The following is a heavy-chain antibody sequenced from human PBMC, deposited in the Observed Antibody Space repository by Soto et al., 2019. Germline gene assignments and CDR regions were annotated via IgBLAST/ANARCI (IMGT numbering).Heavy chain of an antibody. CDR2: IYYSGST. Sequence: SETLSLTCTVSGGSVSSGSYYWSWIRQPPGKGLEWIGYIYYSGSTNYNPSLKSRVTISVDTSKNQFSLKLSSVTAADTAVYYCERSDAYSYGSFDYWGQGTLVTVSS. V-gene: IGHV4-61*01. D-gene: IGHD5-18*01. CDR1: GGSVSSGSYY. J-gene: IGHJ4*02. CDR3: ERSDAYSYGSFDY.